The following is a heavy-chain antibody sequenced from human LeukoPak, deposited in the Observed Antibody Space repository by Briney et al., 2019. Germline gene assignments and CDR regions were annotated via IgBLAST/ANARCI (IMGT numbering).Heavy chain of an antibody. D-gene: IGHD2-2*02. J-gene: IGHJ6*03. CDR1: GFTFSSYA. CDR3: ARSLYQLLYYYYYYYRDV. Sequence: GGSLRLSCAASGFTFSSYAMSWVRQAPGKGLEWVSAISGSGGSTYYAASVKGRFTICRDNSKNTLYMPMNSLRAEDTAVYSCARSLYQLLYYYYYYYRDVWGKGHTVPVSS. V-gene: IGHV3-23*01. CDR2: ISGSGGST.